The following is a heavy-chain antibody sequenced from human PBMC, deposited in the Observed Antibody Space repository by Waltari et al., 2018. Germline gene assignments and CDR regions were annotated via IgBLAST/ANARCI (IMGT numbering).Heavy chain of an antibody. V-gene: IGHV4-61*02. J-gene: IGHJ4*02. CDR3: ARDRQQLVLN. Sequence: QVQLQESGPGLVKPSQTLSLTCTVSGGSISSGSYSWSWIRQPAGKGLEWIGRIYTSGSTNYNPSLKSRVTISVDTSKNQFSLKLSSVTAADTAVYYCARDRQQLVLNWGQGTLVTVSS. CDR1: GGSISSGSYS. CDR2: IYTSGST. D-gene: IGHD6-13*01.